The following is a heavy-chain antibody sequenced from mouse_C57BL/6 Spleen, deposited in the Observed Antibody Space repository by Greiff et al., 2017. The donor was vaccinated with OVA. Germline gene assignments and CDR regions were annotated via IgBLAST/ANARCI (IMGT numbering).Heavy chain of an antibody. Sequence: VMLVESGAELVKPGASVKMSCKASGYTFTTYPIEWMKQNHGKSLEWIGNFHPYNDDTKYNEKFKGKATLTVEKSSSTVYLELSRLTSDDSAVYYCARRLTDGYYLFAYWGQGTLVTVSA. J-gene: IGHJ3*01. CDR1: GYTFTTYP. V-gene: IGHV1-47*01. CDR3: ARRLTDGYYLFAY. D-gene: IGHD2-3*01. CDR2: FHPYNDDT.